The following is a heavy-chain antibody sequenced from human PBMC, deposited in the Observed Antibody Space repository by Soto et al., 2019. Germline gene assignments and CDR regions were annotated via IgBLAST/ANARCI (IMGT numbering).Heavy chain of an antibody. Sequence: GESLKISCKGSGYSFTSYWISWVRQMPWKGLEWMGRIDPSDSYTNYSPSFQGHVTISADKSISTAYLQWSSLEASDTAMYYCARVVTIFGVQGYGMDVWGQGTTVTVSS. CDR1: GYSFTSYW. CDR3: ARVVTIFGVQGYGMDV. J-gene: IGHJ6*02. D-gene: IGHD3-3*01. CDR2: IDPSDSYT. V-gene: IGHV5-10-1*01.